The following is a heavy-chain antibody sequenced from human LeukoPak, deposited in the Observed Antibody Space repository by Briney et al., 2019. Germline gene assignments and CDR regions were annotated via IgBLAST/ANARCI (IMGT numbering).Heavy chain of an antibody. Sequence: ASVKVSCKASGYTFTGYYMHWVRQAPGQGLEWMGWINPNSGGTNYAQKFQGRVTMTRDTSISTAYMELSRLRSDDTAVYYCARKGEHYYDSGKVWPAWFDPWGQGTLVTVSS. CDR3: ARKGEHYYDSGKVWPAWFDP. D-gene: IGHD3-10*01. CDR1: GYTFTGYY. J-gene: IGHJ5*02. CDR2: INPNSGGT. V-gene: IGHV1-2*02.